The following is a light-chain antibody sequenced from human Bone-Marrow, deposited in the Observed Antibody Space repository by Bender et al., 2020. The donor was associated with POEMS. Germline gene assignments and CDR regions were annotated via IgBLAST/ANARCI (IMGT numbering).Light chain of an antibody. J-gene: IGLJ2*01. CDR1: SSDVGANNY. V-gene: IGLV2-14*03. CDR3: SSYTSSSSLVL. Sequence: QSALTQPASVSGYPGQSITISCTGTSSDVGANNYVSWFQQHPGTPPKLIIFDVSNRPSGVSNRFSGSKSGNTASLTISGLQAEDEADYYCSSYTSSSSLVLFGGGTKLTVL. CDR2: DVS.